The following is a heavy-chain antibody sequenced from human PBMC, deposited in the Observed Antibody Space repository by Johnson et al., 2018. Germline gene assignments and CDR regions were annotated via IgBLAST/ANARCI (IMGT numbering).Heavy chain of an antibody. CDR2: ISTSSSTI. J-gene: IGHJ3*02. D-gene: IGHD2-8*01. CDR1: GFTLSSYS. Sequence: VQLQESGGGLVQPGGSLRLSCAASGFTLSSYSMNWVRQAPGKGLEWVSYISTSSSTIYYADSVKGRFTISRVNAKNSLYLQMNSLIDEDTAVYYCVRVNPMGYVISYAFDIWGQGTMVTVSS. V-gene: IGHV3-48*02. CDR3: VRVNPMGYVISYAFDI.